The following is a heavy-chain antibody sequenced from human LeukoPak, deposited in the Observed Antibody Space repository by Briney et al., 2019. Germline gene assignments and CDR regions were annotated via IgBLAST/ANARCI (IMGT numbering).Heavy chain of an antibody. CDR2: IYHLGAT. CDR3: ARTYDFWSGYYIY. Sequence: SETLSLTCTVSGGSISSSNWWSWVRQPPGKGLECIGEIYHLGATNYNPSLKSRVTISVDTSKNQLSLKLSSVTAADTAVYYCARTYDFWSGYYIYWGQGTLVTVSS. D-gene: IGHD3-3*01. J-gene: IGHJ4*02. CDR1: GGSISSSNW. V-gene: IGHV4-4*02.